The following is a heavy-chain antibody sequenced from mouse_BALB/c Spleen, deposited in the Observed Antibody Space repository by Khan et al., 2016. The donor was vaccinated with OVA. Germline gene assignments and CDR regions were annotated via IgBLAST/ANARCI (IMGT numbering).Heavy chain of an antibody. Sequence: VKLLESGAELAKPGASVKMSCKASGYTFTSYWMHWVKQRPGQGLEWIGYINPSAGYTDYNQKFKDKATLTADKSSSTAYMQLNSLTSEDSAVYYCERDRIDYWGQGTTLTVSS. CDR2: INPSAGYT. CDR3: ERDRIDY. J-gene: IGHJ2*01. CDR1: GYTFTSYW. V-gene: IGHV1-7*01.